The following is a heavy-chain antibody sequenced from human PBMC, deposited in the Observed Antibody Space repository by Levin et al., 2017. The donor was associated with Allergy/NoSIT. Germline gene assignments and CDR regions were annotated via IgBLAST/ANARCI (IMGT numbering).Heavy chain of an antibody. D-gene: IGHD2-8*01. Sequence: SCAASGFTFGSYWMSWVRQAPGKGLEWVANIKEDGGEKYYVDSVKGRFIISRDNAKDSLYLEMNSMRDEDTAVYYCARGVSWFDHWGQGTLVTVSS. J-gene: IGHJ5*02. CDR2: IKEDGGEK. CDR1: GFTFGSYW. V-gene: IGHV3-7*04. CDR3: ARGVSWFDH.